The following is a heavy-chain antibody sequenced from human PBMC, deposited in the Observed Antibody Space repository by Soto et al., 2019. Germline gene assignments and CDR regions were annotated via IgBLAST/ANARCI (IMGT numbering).Heavy chain of an antibody. CDR1: RGSVTSHH. J-gene: IGHJ5*02. V-gene: IGHV4-59*02. D-gene: IGHD5-12*01. Sequence: PSETLSLPCFVSRGSVTSHHWRCIRQLPGQGLEWFAYTAYTGNTNYNPSLQSRATISLDTSKNQLSIKLTSMTPADTAVYYCARDIHPGFSQSLDPRGQGALVTVS. CDR2: TAYTGNT. CDR3: ARDIHPGFSQSLDP.